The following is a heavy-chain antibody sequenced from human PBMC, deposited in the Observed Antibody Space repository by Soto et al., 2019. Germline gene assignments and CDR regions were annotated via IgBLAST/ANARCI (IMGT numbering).Heavy chain of an antibody. J-gene: IGHJ6*02. CDR1: GGTFCSYA. D-gene: IGHD6-19*01. V-gene: IGHV1-69*06. CDR3: ARSIKWLGPLDYYYYGMDV. CDR2: IIPIFGTA. Sequence: SVKVSCKASGGTFCSYAISWVRQAPGQGLEWMGGIIPIFGTANYAQKFQGRVTITADKSTSTAYMELSSLRSEDTAVYYCARSIKWLGPLDYYYYGMDVWGQGTTVTVSS.